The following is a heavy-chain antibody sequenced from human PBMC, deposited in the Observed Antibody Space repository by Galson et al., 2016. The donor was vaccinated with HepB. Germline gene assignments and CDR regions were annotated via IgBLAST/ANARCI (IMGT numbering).Heavy chain of an antibody. D-gene: IGHD1-26*01. V-gene: IGHV3-23*01. CDR3: VKDVRGSGPCAFDS. CDR2: ISGSGTTT. Sequence: SLRLSCAASGFTFGHYAMTWVRQFPGKGLEWVSTISGSGTTTFYAPSVKGRVTISRDNSNGTLLLQLNNLRVDDTAIYYCVKDVRGSGPCAFDSWGQGTLVTVSS. CDR1: GFTFGHYA. J-gene: IGHJ3*01.